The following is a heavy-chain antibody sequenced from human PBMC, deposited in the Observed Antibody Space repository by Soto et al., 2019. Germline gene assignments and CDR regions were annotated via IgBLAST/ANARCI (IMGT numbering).Heavy chain of an antibody. CDR1: GGSFSGYY. CDR3: ASKYSSLKGSWFDP. D-gene: IGHD6-6*01. CDR2: INHSGST. Sequence: SETLSLTCAVYGGSFSGYYWSWIRQPPGKGPEWIGEINHSGSTNYNPSLKSRVTISVDTSKNQFSLKLSSVTAADTAVYYCASKYSSLKGSWFDPWGQGTLVTVSS. J-gene: IGHJ5*02. V-gene: IGHV4-34*01.